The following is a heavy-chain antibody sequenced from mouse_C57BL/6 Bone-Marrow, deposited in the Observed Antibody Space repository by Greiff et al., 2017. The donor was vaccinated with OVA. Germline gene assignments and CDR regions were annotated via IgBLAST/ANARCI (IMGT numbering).Heavy chain of an antibody. CDR3: AKVDYSNYDWYFDV. D-gene: IGHD2-5*01. V-gene: IGHV2-5*01. J-gene: IGHJ1*03. Sequence: QVQLQQSGPGLVQPSQSLSITCTVSGFSLTSYGVHWVRQSPGKGLEWLGVIWRGGSTDYNAAFMSRLSITKDNSKSQVFFKMNSLQADDTAIYYCAKVDYSNYDWYFDVWGTGTTVTVSS. CDR2: IWRGGST. CDR1: GFSLTSYG.